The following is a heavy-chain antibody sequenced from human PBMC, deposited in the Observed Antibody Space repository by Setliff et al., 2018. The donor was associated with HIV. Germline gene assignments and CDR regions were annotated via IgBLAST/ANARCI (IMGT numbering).Heavy chain of an antibody. Sequence: ASVKVSCKTSGYTFKSYDINWVRQAPGQRPEWMARINAGNGNREYSPKFQGRVTITADTSASTMYMELSSLRSDDTAVYYCARVGNNRLQFFDHWGQGTLVTVSS. J-gene: IGHJ4*02. CDR2: INAGNGNR. D-gene: IGHD5-12*01. CDR1: GYTFKSYD. CDR3: ARVGNNRLQFFDH. V-gene: IGHV1-3*01.